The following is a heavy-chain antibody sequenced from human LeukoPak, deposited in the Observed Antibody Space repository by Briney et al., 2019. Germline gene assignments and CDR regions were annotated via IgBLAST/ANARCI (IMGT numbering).Heavy chain of an antibody. CDR1: GGSISSSSYY. CDR2: IYYSGST. J-gene: IGHJ4*02. Sequence: SETLSLTCTVSGGSISSSSYYWGWIRQPPGKGLEWIGSIYYSGSTYYNPSLKSRVTISVDTSKNQFSLKLSSVTAADTAVYYCARLSLHQYYFDYWGQGTLVTVSS. V-gene: IGHV4-39*01. D-gene: IGHD2-2*01. CDR3: ARLSLHQYYFDY.